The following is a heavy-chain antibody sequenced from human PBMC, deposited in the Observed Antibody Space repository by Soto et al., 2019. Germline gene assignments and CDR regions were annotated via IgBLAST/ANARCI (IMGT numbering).Heavy chain of an antibody. CDR3: AKGWDYDFWSGPDY. V-gene: IGHV3-23*01. D-gene: IGHD3-3*01. Sequence: XGSLRLSCAASGFTFSSYAMSWVRQAPGKGLEWVSAISGSGGSTYYADSVKGRFTISRDNSKNTLYLQMNSLRAEDTAVYYCAKGWDYDFWSGPDYWGQGTLVTVS. CDR1: GFTFSSYA. J-gene: IGHJ4*02. CDR2: ISGSGGST.